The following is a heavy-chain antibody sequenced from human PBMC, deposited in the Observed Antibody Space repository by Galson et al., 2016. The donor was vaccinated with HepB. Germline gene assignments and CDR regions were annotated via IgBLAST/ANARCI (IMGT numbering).Heavy chain of an antibody. D-gene: IGHD6-19*01. CDR1: GGSISSYY. J-gene: IGHJ5*01. CDR2: VYHRGSP. CDR3: ARDQGMSSGSWFDP. V-gene: IGHV4-59*12. Sequence: TLSLTCPVSGGSISSYYWSWIRQPPGKGLEWIGYVYHRGSPTYNPSLKSRVTIAVDTSKNHFSLSLSSVTAADTAMYFCARDQGMSSGSWFDPWGQGTLVTVSS.